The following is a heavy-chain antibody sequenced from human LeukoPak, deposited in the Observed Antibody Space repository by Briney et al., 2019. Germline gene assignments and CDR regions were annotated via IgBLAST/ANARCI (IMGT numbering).Heavy chain of an antibody. CDR2: IYYSGST. V-gene: IGHV4-59*01. D-gene: IGHD3-10*01. CDR1: GGSISSYY. CDR3: ARGYGSGSYYKAHYYYGMDV. J-gene: IGHJ6*02. Sequence: PSETLSLTCTVSGGSISSYYWSWIRQPPGKGLEWIGYIYYSGSTNYNPSLKSRVTISVDTSKNQFSLKLSSVTAADTAVYYCARGYGSGSYYKAHYYYGMDVWGQGTTVTVSS.